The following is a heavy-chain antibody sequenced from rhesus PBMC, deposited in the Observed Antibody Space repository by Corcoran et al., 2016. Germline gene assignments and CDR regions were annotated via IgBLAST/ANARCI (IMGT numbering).Heavy chain of an antibody. V-gene: IGHV4-122*02. Sequence: QVQLQESGPGLVKPSETLSLTCAVSGGSISSSYYYWSWIRQAPGKGLEWSGTISCSRSPTYTPSLKSRVTISRDTSKNQFSLKLSSVTAAATAVYYCARDLPYWSDLDFDYWGQGVLVTVSS. CDR2: ISCSRSP. CDR1: GGSISSSYYY. J-gene: IGHJ4*01. D-gene: IGHD3-22*01. CDR3: ARDLPYWSDLDFDY.